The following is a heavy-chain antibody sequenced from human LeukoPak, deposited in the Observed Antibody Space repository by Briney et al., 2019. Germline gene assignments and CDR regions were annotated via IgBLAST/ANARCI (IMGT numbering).Heavy chain of an antibody. CDR1: GYTFTSYG. CDR3: ARDASIFGVVIMAMEAFDI. Sequence: ASVTVSCKASGYTFTSYGISWVRQAPGQGLEWMGWISAYNGNTNYAQKLQGRVTMTTDTSTSTAYMELRSLRSDDTAVYYCARDASIFGVVIMAMEAFDIWGQGTMVTVSS. J-gene: IGHJ3*02. CDR2: ISAYNGNT. V-gene: IGHV1-18*01. D-gene: IGHD3-3*01.